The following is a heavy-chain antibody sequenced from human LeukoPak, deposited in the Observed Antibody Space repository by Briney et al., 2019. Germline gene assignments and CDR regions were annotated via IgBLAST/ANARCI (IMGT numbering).Heavy chain of an antibody. CDR2: INHSGST. D-gene: IGHD4-17*01. J-gene: IGHJ4*02. CDR3: APETYGDYLPFDY. Sequence: SETLSLTCAVYGGSFSGYYWSWIRQPPGKGLEWIGEINHSGSTNYNPSLKSRVTISVDTSKNQFSLKLRSVTAADTAVYYCAPETYGDYLPFDYWGRGTPVTVSS. CDR1: GGSFSGYY. V-gene: IGHV4-34*01.